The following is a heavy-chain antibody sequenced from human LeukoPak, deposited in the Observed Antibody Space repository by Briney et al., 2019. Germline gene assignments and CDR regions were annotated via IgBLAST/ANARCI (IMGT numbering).Heavy chain of an antibody. Sequence: TSETLSLTCTVSGDSIHKSSYYWSWIRQPPGKGLEWIGYIYYSGSTNYNPSLKSRVTISVDTSKNQFSLKLSSVTAADTAVYYCAREAAAGIWFDYWGQGTLVTVSS. D-gene: IGHD6-13*01. V-gene: IGHV4-61*01. CDR3: AREAAAGIWFDY. CDR2: IYYSGST. J-gene: IGHJ4*02. CDR1: GDSIHKSSYY.